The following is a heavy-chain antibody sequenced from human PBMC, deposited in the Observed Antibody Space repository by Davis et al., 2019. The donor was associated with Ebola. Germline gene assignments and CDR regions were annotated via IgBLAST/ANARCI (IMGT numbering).Heavy chain of an antibody. D-gene: IGHD3-16*01. J-gene: IGHJ4*02. CDR1: GFTFSSYG. CDR2: ISYDGSNK. Sequence: GESLKISCAASGFTFSSYGMHWVRQAPGKGLEWVAVISYDGSNKYYADSEKGRFTISRDNSKNTLYLQMNSLRAEDTAVYYCAKARRGEVDYWGQGTLVTVSS. CDR3: AKARRGEVDY. V-gene: IGHV3-30*18.